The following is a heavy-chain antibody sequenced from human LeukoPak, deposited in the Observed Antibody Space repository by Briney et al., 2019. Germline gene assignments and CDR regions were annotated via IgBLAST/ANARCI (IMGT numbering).Heavy chain of an antibody. D-gene: IGHD3-16*02. CDR2: IKQDGGEK. CDR1: GFSFSTYW. J-gene: IGHJ6*03. V-gene: IGHV3-7*01. Sequence: PGGSLRLSCVASGFSFSTYWMSWVRQVPGKGLEWVANIKQDGGEKYYVDSVKGRFTISRDNAKNSVYLQMNRLRVEDTAVYYCARRSYRGVITVYYYYYMDVWGKGTPVTVSS. CDR3: ARRSYRGVITVYYYYYMDV.